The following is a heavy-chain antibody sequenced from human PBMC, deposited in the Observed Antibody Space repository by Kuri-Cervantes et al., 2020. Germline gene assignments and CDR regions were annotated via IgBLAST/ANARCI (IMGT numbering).Heavy chain of an antibody. CDR1: GGSISSSNW. CDR2: INHSGST. Sequence: SETLSLTCAVSGGSISSSNWWSWVRQPPGKGLEWIGEINHSGSTNYNPSLKSRVTISVDTSKNQFSLKLSSVTAADTAVYYCARRGIAVAVAFDIWGQGTMVTVSS. CDR3: ARRGIAVAVAFDI. D-gene: IGHD6-19*01. V-gene: IGHV4-4*02. J-gene: IGHJ3*02.